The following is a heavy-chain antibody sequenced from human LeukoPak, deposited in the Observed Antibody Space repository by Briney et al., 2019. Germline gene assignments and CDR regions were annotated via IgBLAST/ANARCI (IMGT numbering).Heavy chain of an antibody. J-gene: IGHJ3*02. CDR3: ARSSLLDAFDI. Sequence: PSETLSLTCTVSGGSINSYYWSWIRQPPGKGLEWIGYIYYSGSTNYNPSLKSRVTISVDTSKNQFSLKLTSVTAADTALYYCARSSLLDAFDIWGQGTMVTVSS. V-gene: IGHV4-59*01. CDR1: GGSINSYY. CDR2: IYYSGST. D-gene: IGHD3-10*01.